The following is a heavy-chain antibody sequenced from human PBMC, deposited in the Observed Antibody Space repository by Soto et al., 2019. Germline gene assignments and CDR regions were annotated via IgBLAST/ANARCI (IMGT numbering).Heavy chain of an antibody. CDR1: GFTFSSYS. Sequence: GGSLRLSCAASGFTFSSYSMNWVRQAPGKGLEWVSYISSSSSTIYYADSVKGRFTISRDNAKNSLYLQMNSLRAEDTAVYYCARVRMWATWTIFDYWGQGTLVTVSS. D-gene: IGHD5-12*01. J-gene: IGHJ4*02. V-gene: IGHV3-48*01. CDR3: ARVRMWATWTIFDY. CDR2: ISSSSSTI.